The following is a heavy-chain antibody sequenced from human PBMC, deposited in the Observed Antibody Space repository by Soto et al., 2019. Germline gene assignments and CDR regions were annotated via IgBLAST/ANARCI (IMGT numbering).Heavy chain of an antibody. CDR1: GYTFTSYG. CDR3: ASPDCTNGVCYFLPLDY. D-gene: IGHD2-8*01. V-gene: IGHV1-18*01. Sequence: VSVKVSCKASGYTFTSYGISWVRQAPGQGLEWMGRISAYHGIANYAQKLQGRVTITTDKSTSTAYMELSSLRSEDTAVYYCASPDCTNGVCYFLPLDYWGQGTLVTVSS. CDR2: ISAYHGIA. J-gene: IGHJ4*02.